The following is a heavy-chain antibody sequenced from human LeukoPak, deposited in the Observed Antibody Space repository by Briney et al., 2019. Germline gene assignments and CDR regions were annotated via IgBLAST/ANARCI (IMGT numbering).Heavy chain of an antibody. Sequence: GGSLRLSCGGSRFTFSTYAMSWVRPAPGKGLEWVSGISGSGSSTYYADSVKGRFTISRDNSKNTLYLQMNSLRAEDTAVYYCAKARDCDFWSGYSNYFDYWGQGTLVTVSS. V-gene: IGHV3-23*01. J-gene: IGHJ4*02. CDR2: ISGSGSST. D-gene: IGHD3-3*01. CDR1: RFTFSTYA. CDR3: AKARDCDFWSGYSNYFDY.